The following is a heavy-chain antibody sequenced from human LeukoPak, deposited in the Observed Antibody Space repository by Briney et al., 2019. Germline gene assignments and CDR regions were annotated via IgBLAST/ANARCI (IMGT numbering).Heavy chain of an antibody. J-gene: IGHJ4*02. CDR2: ITSSSNTM. CDR3: ARDQVPGY. CDR1: GFSFSSYS. Sequence: GGSLRLSCAASGFSFSSYSMNWVRQAPGKGLEWVSYITSSSNTMYYADSVKGRFTISRDNAKNSLYLQMNSLRAEDTAVYYCARDQVPGYWGQGTLVTVSS. V-gene: IGHV3-48*01.